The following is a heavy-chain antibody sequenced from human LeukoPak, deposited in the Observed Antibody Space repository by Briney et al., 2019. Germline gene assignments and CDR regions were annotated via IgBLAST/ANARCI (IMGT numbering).Heavy chain of an antibody. CDR3: ARDWGESGSYIFDY. V-gene: IGHV4-34*01. CDR1: GGSFSGYY. Sequence: SETLSLTCAVYGGSFSGYYWSWIRQPPGKGLEWIGEINHSGSTNYNPSLKSRVTISVDTSKNQFSLKLSSVTAADTAVYYCARDWGESGSYIFDYWGQGTLVTVSS. CDR2: INHSGST. J-gene: IGHJ4*02. D-gene: IGHD1-26*01.